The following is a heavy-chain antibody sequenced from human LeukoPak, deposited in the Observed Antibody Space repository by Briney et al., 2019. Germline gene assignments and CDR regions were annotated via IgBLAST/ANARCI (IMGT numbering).Heavy chain of an antibody. CDR2: ISSSSSYI. CDR1: GFTFSSYS. V-gene: IGHV3-21*01. Sequence: GGSLRLSCAASGFTFSSYSMNWVRQAPGKGLEWVSSISSSSSYIYYADSGKGRCTISRDNAKHSLYLQMNSLRAEDTAVYCCAREVHDAFDIWGQGTMVAVSS. CDR3: AREVHDAFDI. J-gene: IGHJ3*02.